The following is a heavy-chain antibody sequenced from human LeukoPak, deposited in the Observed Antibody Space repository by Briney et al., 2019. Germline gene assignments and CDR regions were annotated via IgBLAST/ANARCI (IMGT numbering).Heavy chain of an antibody. CDR2: IYSDNP. CDR1: GFTVSSNS. J-gene: IGHJ4*02. Sequence: GGSLRLSCTVSGFTVSSNSMSWVRQAPGKGLEWVSFIYSDNPHYSDSVKGRCTISRDNSKNPLYLQMNSLRAEDTAVYYCARRAGAYSHPYDYWGQGTLVTVSS. CDR3: ARRAGAYSHPYDY. D-gene: IGHD4/OR15-4a*01. V-gene: IGHV3-53*01.